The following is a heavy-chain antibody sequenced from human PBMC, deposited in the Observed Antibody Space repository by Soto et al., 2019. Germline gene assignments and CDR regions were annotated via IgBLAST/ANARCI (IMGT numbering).Heavy chain of an antibody. D-gene: IGHD3-10*01. CDR3: ANSDRGGSGNSNF. Sequence: EVQLLESGGGLVQPGGSLRLSCAASGFAFNTYAMDWVRQAPGKGLEWVSSISGSGDRTYYADSVKGRFTISRDNSENTPYLEMNSLRAEDTAVYYCANSDRGGSGNSNFWGQGTLVTVSS. V-gene: IGHV3-23*01. J-gene: IGHJ4*02. CDR2: ISGSGDRT. CDR1: GFAFNTYA.